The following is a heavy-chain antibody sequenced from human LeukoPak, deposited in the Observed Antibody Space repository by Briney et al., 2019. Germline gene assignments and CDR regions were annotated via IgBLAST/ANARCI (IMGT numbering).Heavy chain of an antibody. V-gene: IGHV1-69*13. CDR2: IIPIFGTA. CDR3: ARGKSGSYFLYPAGFDY. CDR1: GGTFSSYA. D-gene: IGHD1-26*01. J-gene: IGHJ4*02. Sequence: GASVKVSCKASGGTFSSYAISWVRQAPGQGLEWMGGIIPIFGTANYAQKFQGRVTITADESTSTAYMELSSLRSEDTAVYYCARGKSGSYFLYPAGFDYWGQGTLVTVSS.